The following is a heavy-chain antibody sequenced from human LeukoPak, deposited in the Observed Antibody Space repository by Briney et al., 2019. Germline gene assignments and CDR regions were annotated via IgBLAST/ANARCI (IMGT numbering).Heavy chain of an antibody. CDR2: ISYIGST. V-gene: IGHV4-59*11. J-gene: IGHJ3*02. D-gene: IGHD4-17*01. CDR1: DDSFSSQY. Sequence: SGTLSLTCAVSDDSFSSQYWTWIRQPPGKGLEWMGYISYIGSTNYNPSPMSRVTISLDSSKNKFSLMLTSVTAADTAGVYCCRDLVTVTKGFDIWGQGTMVSVSS. CDR3: CRDLVTVTKGFDI.